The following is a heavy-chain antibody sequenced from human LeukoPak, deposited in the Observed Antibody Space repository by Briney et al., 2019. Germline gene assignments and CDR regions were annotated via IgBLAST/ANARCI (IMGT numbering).Heavy chain of an antibody. V-gene: IGHV3-23*01. CDR2: ISGSGGST. J-gene: IGHJ4*02. D-gene: IGHD1-26*01. CDR1: GFTFSSYA. CDR3: AKALGDSGSYLGALD. Sequence: PGGSLRLSCAASGFTFSSYAMSWVRQAPGKGLEWVSAISGSGGSTYYADSVKGRFTISRDNSKNTLYLQMNSLRAEDTAVYYCAKALGDSGSYLGALDWGQGTLVTVSS.